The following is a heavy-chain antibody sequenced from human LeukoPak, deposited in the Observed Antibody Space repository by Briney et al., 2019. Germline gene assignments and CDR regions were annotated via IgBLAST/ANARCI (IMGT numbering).Heavy chain of an antibody. CDR2: IAHDSTTI. CDR1: GFTFRIYG. Sequence: GGSLRLSCAASGFTFRIYGMNWVRQAPGKGPEWVSYIAHDSTTIYYADSVRGRFTMSRDNARNSLFLQMNSLRPEDTAMYYCARATRNGHDYWGPGTLVTVSS. D-gene: IGHD2-8*01. CDR3: ARATRNGHDY. J-gene: IGHJ4*02. V-gene: IGHV3-48*04.